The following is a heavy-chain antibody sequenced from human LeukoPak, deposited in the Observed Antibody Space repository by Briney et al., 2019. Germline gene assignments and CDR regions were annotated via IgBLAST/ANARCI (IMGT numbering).Heavy chain of an antibody. V-gene: IGHV1-2*02. J-gene: IGHJ4*02. D-gene: IGHD3-10*01. CDR2: INPNSGGT. CDR1: GYTFTGYY. CDR3: ATTLLWFGELYYFDY. Sequence: ASVKVSCKASGYTFTGYYMHWVRQAPGQGLEWMGLINPNSGGTNYAQKFQGRVTMTRDTSISTAYMELSRLRSDDTAVYYCATTLLWFGELYYFDYWGQGTLVTVSS.